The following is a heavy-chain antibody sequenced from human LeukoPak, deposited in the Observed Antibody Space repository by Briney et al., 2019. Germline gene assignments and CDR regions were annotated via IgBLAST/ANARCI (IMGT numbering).Heavy chain of an antibody. Sequence: GASVKVSFTASGYTFTGYYMHWVRQAPGQGLEWMGWINPNSGGTNYAQKFQGRVTMTRDTSISTAYMELSRLRSDDTAVYYCVRSGCDGGNCFFDYWGQGTLVTVSS. J-gene: IGHJ4*02. CDR1: GYTFTGYY. D-gene: IGHD2-15*01. CDR2: INPNSGGT. V-gene: IGHV1-2*02. CDR3: VRSGCDGGNCFFDY.